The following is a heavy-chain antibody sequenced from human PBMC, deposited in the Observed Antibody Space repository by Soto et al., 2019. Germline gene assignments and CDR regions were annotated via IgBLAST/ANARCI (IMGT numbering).Heavy chain of an antibody. V-gene: IGHV4-30-4*08. CDR1: GGSISSGDLY. J-gene: IGHJ4*02. CDR3: ARDYRLTYYYDSAGYYPPTSFDS. D-gene: IGHD3-22*01. Sequence: QVQLQESGPGLLKTSQTLSLTCTVSGGSISSGDLYWSWIRQSTAQGLERIGYINFRARANYNPSLHIRFSLSVDPAKNLVSLRRSSVTAADTTVYFCARDYRLTYYYDSAGYYPPTSFDSWGQGALVTVSS. CDR2: INFRARA.